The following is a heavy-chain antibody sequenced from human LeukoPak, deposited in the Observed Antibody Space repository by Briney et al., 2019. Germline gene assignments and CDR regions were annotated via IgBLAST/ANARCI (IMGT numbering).Heavy chain of an antibody. D-gene: IGHD3-22*01. J-gene: IGHJ3*02. CDR1: GESFSGFY. CDR3: ASNYYDSYDAFDI. Sequence: PSETLSLTCAVYGESFSGFYWSWIRQPPGKGLEWIGEINHSGSTNFNPSLKSRVTISVDTSKNQFSLKLSSVTAADTAVYYCASNYYDSYDAFDIWGQGTMVTVSS. V-gene: IGHV4-34*01. CDR2: INHSGST.